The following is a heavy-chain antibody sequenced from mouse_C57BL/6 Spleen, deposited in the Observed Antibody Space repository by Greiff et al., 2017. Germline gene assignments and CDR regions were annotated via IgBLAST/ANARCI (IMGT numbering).Heavy chain of an antibody. V-gene: IGHV5-17*01. CDR3: ARSLNLLLDY. D-gene: IGHD1-1*01. CDR2: ISSGSSTI. J-gene: IGHJ2*01. CDR1: GFTFSDYG. Sequence: EVQLVESGGGLVKPGGSLKLSCAASGFTFSDYGIHWVRQAPEKGLEWVAYISSGSSTIYYADTVKGRFTISRDNAKNTLFLQMTSLRSEDTAMYYCARSLNLLLDYWGQGTTLTVSS.